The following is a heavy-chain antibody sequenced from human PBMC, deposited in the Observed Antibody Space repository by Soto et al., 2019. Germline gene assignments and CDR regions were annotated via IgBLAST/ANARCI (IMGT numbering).Heavy chain of an antibody. CDR1: GFSFSREW. J-gene: IGHJ4*02. Sequence: EVHLVESGGGLVQPGGALRLSCAASGFSFSREWMSWVRQAPGKGLEWVANIDQDGTEKYYVDSVEGRFTISRDNAMNSLYLQMNSLRAEDTAVYYCAVGANWGQGTQVTVSS. V-gene: IGHV3-7*03. CDR2: IDQDGTEK. CDR3: AVGAN.